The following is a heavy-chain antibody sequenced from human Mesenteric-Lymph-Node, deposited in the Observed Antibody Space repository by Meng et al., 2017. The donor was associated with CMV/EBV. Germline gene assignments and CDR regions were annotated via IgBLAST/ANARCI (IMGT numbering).Heavy chain of an antibody. D-gene: IGHD7-27*01. CDR2: IYYSGST. CDR1: GGSISSYY. J-gene: IGHJ2*01. V-gene: IGHV4-59*01. CDR3: ARDESGFYWYFDL. Sequence: SETLSLTCTVSGGSISSYYWSWIRQPPGKGLEWIGYIYYSGSTNFNPSLKSRVTISVDTSKNQFSLKLSSVTAADTAAYYCARDESGFYWYFDLWGRGTLVTVSS.